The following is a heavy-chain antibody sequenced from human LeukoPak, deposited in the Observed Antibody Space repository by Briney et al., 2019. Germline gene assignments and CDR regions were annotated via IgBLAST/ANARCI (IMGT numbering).Heavy chain of an antibody. V-gene: IGHV4-39*07. Sequence: SETLSLTCTVSGGSISSSSYFWGWIRQPPGKGLEWIGRIYTSGSTNYNPSLKSRVTMSVDTSKNQFSLKLSSVTAADTAVYYCAGGHYVWGSYRSVPIDYWGQGTLVTVSS. CDR2: IYTSGST. D-gene: IGHD3-16*02. J-gene: IGHJ4*02. CDR1: GGSISSSSYF. CDR3: AGGHYVWGSYRSVPIDY.